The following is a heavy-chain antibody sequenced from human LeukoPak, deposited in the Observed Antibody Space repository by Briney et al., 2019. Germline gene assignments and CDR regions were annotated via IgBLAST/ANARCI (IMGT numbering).Heavy chain of an antibody. CDR3: ARNNVEAPFIFDY. CDR1: GGSISSYY. V-gene: IGHV4-59*08. D-gene: IGHD1-1*01. J-gene: IGHJ4*02. CDR2: IYYSGST. Sequence: SETLSLTCTVSGGSISSYYWSWIRQPPGKGLEWIGYIYYSGSTNYNPSLKSRVTISVDTSKNQFSLKLSSVTAADTAVYYCARNNVEAPFIFDYWGQGTLVTVSS.